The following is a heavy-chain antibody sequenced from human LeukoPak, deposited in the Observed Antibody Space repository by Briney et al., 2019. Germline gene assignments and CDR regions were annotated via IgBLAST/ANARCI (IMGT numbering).Heavy chain of an antibody. Sequence: SETLSLTCALHVGSFSGSYWSWIRQPPGKGLGCIGEIRHSGSTNYNTSLQSRVTISVDTSKQQSSLTLNSVTAAHTAVCYSAKWSDDCTSSTCPTRFDYWGQGTLVTVSS. CDR2: IRHSGST. J-gene: IGHJ4*02. V-gene: IGHV4-34*01. CDR1: VGSFSGSY. D-gene: IGHD2-2*01. CDR3: AKWSDDCTSSTCPTRFDY.